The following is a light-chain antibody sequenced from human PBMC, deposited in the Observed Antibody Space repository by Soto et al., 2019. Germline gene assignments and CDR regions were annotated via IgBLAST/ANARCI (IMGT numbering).Light chain of an antibody. Sequence: DIVLTQSSGTLSLSPGERATLSCRASQIISSTYLGWYQQKPGQAPRLLIYGASSRATGIPDRFSGSGSRTHFTLTISRLEPEDFAVYYCQHYGSSLYTFGQGTKLEIK. CDR3: QHYGSSLYT. J-gene: IGKJ2*01. V-gene: IGKV3-20*01. CDR1: QIISSTY. CDR2: GAS.